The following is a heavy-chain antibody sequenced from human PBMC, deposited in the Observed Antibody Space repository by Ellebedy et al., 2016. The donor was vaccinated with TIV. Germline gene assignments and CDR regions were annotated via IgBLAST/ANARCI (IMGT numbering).Heavy chain of an antibody. J-gene: IGHJ4*02. Sequence: GESLKISCEASGFTFRSYGMHWVRQAPGKGLEWVAAISHDGLNKYYADSVKDRFTVSRDNSKNTLYLQVNSRRAEDTAVFYCAKVAVGFYMGPDCFDYWGQGTPVTVSS. CDR1: GFTFRSYG. V-gene: IGHV3-30*18. D-gene: IGHD2-21*02. CDR2: ISHDGLNK. CDR3: AKVAVGFYMGPDCFDY.